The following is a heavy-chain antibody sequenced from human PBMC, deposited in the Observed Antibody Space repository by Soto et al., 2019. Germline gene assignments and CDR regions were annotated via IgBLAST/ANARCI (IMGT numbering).Heavy chain of an antibody. J-gene: IGHJ4*02. Sequence: PGWSLRLSCAASGFTFTSHWMHWFRQAPGKGLVWVSRIDSDESNTNYADSVKGRFTISRDNVKNTLYLQMNSLRAEDTAVYYCAKDCEYYFDYWGQGTLVTVSS. D-gene: IGHD2-21*01. CDR3: AKDCEYYFDY. CDR2: IDSDESNT. CDR1: GFTFTSHW. V-gene: IGHV3-74*01.